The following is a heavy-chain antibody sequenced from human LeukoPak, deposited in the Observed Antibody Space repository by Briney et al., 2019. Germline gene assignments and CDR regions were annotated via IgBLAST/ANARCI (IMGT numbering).Heavy chain of an antibody. CDR2: IWYDGSNK. D-gene: IGHD4-11*01. J-gene: IGHJ6*02. V-gene: IGHV3-33*06. Sequence: PGRSLRLSCAASGFTFSSYGMHWVRQAPGKGLEWVAVIWYDGSNKYYADSVKGRFTISRDNSKNTLYLQMNSLRAEDSAVYYCAKDLGYYSSYYYGMDVWGQGTTVTVSS. CDR3: AKDLGYYSSYYYGMDV. CDR1: GFTFSSYG.